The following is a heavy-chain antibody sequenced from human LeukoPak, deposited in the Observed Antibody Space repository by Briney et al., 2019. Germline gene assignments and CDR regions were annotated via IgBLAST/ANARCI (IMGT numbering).Heavy chain of an antibody. CDR3: AREAPTESDWYFDL. V-gene: IGHV3-7*01. CDR1: GFTFSRYW. D-gene: IGHD4-17*01. J-gene: IGHJ2*01. CDR2: IKQDGSEK. Sequence: PGGSLRLSCAASGFTFSRYWMSWVRQAPGKGLEWVANIKQDGSEKYYVGSVKGRFTISIDNAKNSLFLQMNSLRGDDTALHYCAREAPTESDWYFDLWGRGTLVTVSS.